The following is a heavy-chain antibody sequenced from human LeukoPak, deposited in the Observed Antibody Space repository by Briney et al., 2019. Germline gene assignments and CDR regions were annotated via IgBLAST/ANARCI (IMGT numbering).Heavy chain of an antibody. CDR3: VKDQAGG. Sequence: GGSLRLSCEASGFSFSDYSMHWVRQGPGKGLEWVAFILYDGSQKYYADSVKGRFTVSRDNSKNTVYLQMNSLRTEDAAVYYCVKDQAGGWGQGTLVTVSP. D-gene: IGHD6-19*01. CDR1: GFSFSDYS. J-gene: IGHJ4*02. CDR2: ILYDGSQK. V-gene: IGHV3-30*02.